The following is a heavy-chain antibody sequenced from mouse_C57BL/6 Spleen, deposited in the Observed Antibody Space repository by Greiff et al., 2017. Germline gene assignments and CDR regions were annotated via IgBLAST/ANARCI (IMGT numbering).Heavy chain of an antibody. Sequence: VKLVESGPELVKPGASVKLSCKASGYTFTSYDINWVKQRPGQGLEWIGWIYPRDGSTKYNEKFKGKATLTVDTSSSTAYMELHSLTSEDSAVYFCAAEGTWFAYWGQGTLVTVSA. CDR3: AAEGTWFAY. J-gene: IGHJ3*01. CDR1: GYTFTSYD. CDR2: IYPRDGST. V-gene: IGHV1-85*01.